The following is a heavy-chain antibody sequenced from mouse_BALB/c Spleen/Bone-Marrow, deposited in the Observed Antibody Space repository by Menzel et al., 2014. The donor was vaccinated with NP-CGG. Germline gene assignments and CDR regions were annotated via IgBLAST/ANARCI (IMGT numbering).Heavy chain of an antibody. CDR3: LGWYFDV. J-gene: IGHJ1*01. CDR2: IYPGNSDT. Sequence: SGTVLARPGASGKMSCKASGYSFTSYWMHWVKQRPGQGLEWIGAIYPGNSDTSYNQKFKGKAKLTAVTSACTAYMELSSLTNEDSAVYYCLGWYFDVWGAGTTVTVSS. D-gene: IGHD4-1*01. CDR1: GYSFTSYW. V-gene: IGHV1-5*01.